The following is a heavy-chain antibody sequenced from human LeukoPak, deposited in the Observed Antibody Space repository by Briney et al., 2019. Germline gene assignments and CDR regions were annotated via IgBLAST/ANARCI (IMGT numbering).Heavy chain of an antibody. D-gene: IGHD1-14*01. V-gene: IGHV1-58*01. CDR1: GFTFTSSA. CDR3: AADVRTLTDSPYYYYYYMDV. J-gene: IGHJ6*03. CDR2: IVVGSGNT. Sequence: ASVKVSCKASGFTFTSSAVQWVRQARGQRLEWIGWIVVGSGNTNYAQKFQERVTITRDMSTSTAYMELSSLRSEDTAVYYCAADVRTLTDSPYYYYYYMDVWGKGTTVTVSS.